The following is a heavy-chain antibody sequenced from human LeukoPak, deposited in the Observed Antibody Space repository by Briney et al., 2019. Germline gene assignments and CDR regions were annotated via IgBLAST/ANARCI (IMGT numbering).Heavy chain of an antibody. J-gene: IGHJ3*02. D-gene: IGHD1-26*01. V-gene: IGHV1-24*01. CDR2: FDPEDGET. Sequence: GASVKVSCKVSGYTLTELSMHWVRQAPGKGLEWMGGFDPEDGETIYAQKFQGRVTMTEDTSTDTAYMELSSLRSEDTAVYYCATRESGSYLDAIDAFDIWGQGTMVTVSS. CDR1: GYTLTELS. CDR3: ATRESGSYLDAIDAFDI.